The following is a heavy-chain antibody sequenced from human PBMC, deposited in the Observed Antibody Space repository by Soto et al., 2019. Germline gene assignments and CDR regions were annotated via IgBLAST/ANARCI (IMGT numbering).Heavy chain of an antibody. CDR1: GGTFGSYA. CDR3: ASSKDIVLMVYAPRDYYYYGMDV. D-gene: IGHD2-8*01. J-gene: IGHJ6*02. CDR2: IIPIFGTA. Sequence: SVKVSCKASGGTFGSYAISWVRQAPGQGLEWMGGIIPIFGTANYAQKFQGRVTITADKSTSTAYMELSSLRSEDTAVYYCASSKDIVLMVYAPRDYYYYGMDVWGQGTTVTVSS. V-gene: IGHV1-69*06.